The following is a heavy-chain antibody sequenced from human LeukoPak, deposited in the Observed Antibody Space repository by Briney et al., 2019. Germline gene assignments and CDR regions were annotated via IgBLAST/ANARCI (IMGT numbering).Heavy chain of an antibody. Sequence: SVPVSYMASGGTFNSYAISWVRQAPGQGLEWMGGIIPIFGTANYAQTFQGRITITAAESPSTAYMDLISLGSEDTAVYYWARGIDRGWYVLLDYWGQGTLVTVSS. D-gene: IGHD6-19*01. V-gene: IGHV1-69*13. J-gene: IGHJ4*02. CDR1: GGTFNSYA. CDR3: ARGIDRGWYVLLDY. CDR2: IIPIFGTA.